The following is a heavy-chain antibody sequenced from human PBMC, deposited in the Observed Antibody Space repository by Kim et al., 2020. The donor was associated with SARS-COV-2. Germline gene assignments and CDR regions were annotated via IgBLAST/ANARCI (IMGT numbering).Heavy chain of an antibody. CDR3: AGVGSRTSNTHYYHKGEVNFFDY. D-gene: IGHD3-22*01. V-gene: IGHV4-31*03. J-gene: IGHJ4*02. CDR2: IYYSGST. CDR1: GGSISSGGYY. Sequence: SETLSLTCTVSGGSISSGGYYWSWIRQHPGKGLEWFGYIYYSGSTYYNPSLKSRVTISVDTSKNQFSLKLSSVTAADTAVYYCAGVGSRTSNTHYYHKGEVNFFDYWGQGTLVTVSS.